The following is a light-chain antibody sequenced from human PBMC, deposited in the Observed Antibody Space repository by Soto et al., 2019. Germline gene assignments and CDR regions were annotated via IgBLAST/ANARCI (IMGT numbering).Light chain of an antibody. CDR3: SSFTSTSTLV. V-gene: IGLV2-14*01. CDR2: EVT. CDR1: SSDVGDYNY. J-gene: IGLJ1*01. Sequence: QSVLTQPASISGSPGQSITISCTSTSSDVGDYNYVSWYQHHPGKAPKVMIYEVTNRPSGVSNRFSGSKSGNTASLTISGLQAEDEADYYCSSFTSTSTLVFGSGTKVTVL.